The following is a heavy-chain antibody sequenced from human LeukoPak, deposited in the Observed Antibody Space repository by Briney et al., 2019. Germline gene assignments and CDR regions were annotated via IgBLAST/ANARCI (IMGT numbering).Heavy chain of an antibody. CDR1: AFSLSAYN. J-gene: IGHJ4*02. D-gene: IGHD1-26*01. Sequence: PGGSLRLSCAASAFSLSAYNMNWVRQTPGKGLEWVSSISYTGTYIYYADSVKGRFTISRDNAQNSLYLQMNSLRAEDTAIYYCVRDRGTYRPIDYWGQGTLVTVSS. CDR2: ISYTGTYI. V-gene: IGHV3-21*04. CDR3: VRDRGTYRPIDY.